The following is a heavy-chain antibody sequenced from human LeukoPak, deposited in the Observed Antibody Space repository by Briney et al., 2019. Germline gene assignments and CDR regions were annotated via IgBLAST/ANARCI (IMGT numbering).Heavy chain of an antibody. CDR2: IYYSGST. Sequence: PSETLSLTCTVSGGSISSYYWSWIRQPPGKGLEWFGYIYYSGSTNYNPSLKSRVTISVDTSKNQFSLKLSSVTAADTAVYYCARRSGYDSLDYWGQGTLVTVSS. CDR1: GGSISSYY. J-gene: IGHJ4*02. CDR3: ARRSGYDSLDY. V-gene: IGHV4-59*01. D-gene: IGHD5-12*01.